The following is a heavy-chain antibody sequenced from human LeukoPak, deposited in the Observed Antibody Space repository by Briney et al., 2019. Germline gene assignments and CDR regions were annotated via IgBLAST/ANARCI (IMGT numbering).Heavy chain of an antibody. D-gene: IGHD5-18*01. CDR2: INPNSGGT. CDR1: GYTFTGYY. V-gene: IGHV1-2*02. J-gene: IGHJ4*02. CDR3: ARDPGYSSPRGDY. Sequence: GASVKVSCKASGYTFTGYYMHWVRQAPGQGLEWMGWINPNSGGTHYAQKFQGRVTMTRDTSISTAYMELSRLRSDDTAVHYCARDPGYSSPRGDYWGQGTLVTVSS.